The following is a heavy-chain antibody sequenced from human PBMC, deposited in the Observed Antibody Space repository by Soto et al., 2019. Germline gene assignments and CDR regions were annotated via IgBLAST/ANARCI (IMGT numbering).Heavy chain of an antibody. Sequence: SETLSLTCAVSGYSIRGGYFWGWIRQPPGKGLEWSGSMYHSGITYYNLSLKSRVTISVDTSKNQLSLKLSSATAADTAVYYCARSMYSTSAQLYYGMDVWGQGTTVTVSS. D-gene: IGHD6-6*01. CDR2: MYHSGIT. V-gene: IGHV4-38-2*01. CDR3: ARSMYSTSAQLYYGMDV. CDR1: GYSIRGGYF. J-gene: IGHJ6*02.